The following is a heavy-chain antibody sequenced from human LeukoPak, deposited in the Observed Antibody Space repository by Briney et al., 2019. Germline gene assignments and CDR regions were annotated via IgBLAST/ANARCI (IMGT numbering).Heavy chain of an antibody. CDR2: IIPIFGTA. CDR3: ASSYGDYGRDYGMDV. J-gene: IGHJ6*02. Sequence: ASVKVSCKASGYTFTSYGISWVRQAPGQGLEWMGGIIPIFGTANYAQKFQGRVTITADESTSTAYMELSSLRSEDTAVYYCASSYGDYGRDYGMDVWGQGTTVTVSS. CDR1: GYTFTSYG. V-gene: IGHV1-69*13. D-gene: IGHD4-17*01.